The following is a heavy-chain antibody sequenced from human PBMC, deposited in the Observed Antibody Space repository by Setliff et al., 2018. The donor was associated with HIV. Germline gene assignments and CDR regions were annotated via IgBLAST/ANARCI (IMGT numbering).Heavy chain of an antibody. V-gene: IGHV4-34*01. Sequence: PSETLSLTCAVYGGSFSGYYWSWIRQPPGKGLEWIGEINHSGSTNYNPSLKSRVTISVDTSKNQFSLKLSSVTAADTAVYYCARHRGVRDNSGWYGIAWFDPWGQGTLVTVSS. CDR2: INHSGST. CDR3: ARHRGVRDNSGWYGIAWFDP. J-gene: IGHJ5*02. CDR1: GGSFSGYY. D-gene: IGHD6-19*01.